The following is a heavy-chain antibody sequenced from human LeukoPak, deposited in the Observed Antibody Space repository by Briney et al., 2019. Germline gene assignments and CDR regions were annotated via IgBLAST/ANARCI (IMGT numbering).Heavy chain of an antibody. Sequence: KLGESLKISCKGSGYSFTSYWIGWVRQMPGKGLEWMGIIYPGDSDTRYSPSFQGQVTISADKSFSTAYLQWSSLKASDTAIYYCASSKNSSWYPFYLDYWGQGTLVTVSS. CDR2: IYPGDSDT. V-gene: IGHV5-51*01. CDR3: ASSKNSSWYPFYLDY. D-gene: IGHD6-13*01. J-gene: IGHJ4*02. CDR1: GYSFTSYW.